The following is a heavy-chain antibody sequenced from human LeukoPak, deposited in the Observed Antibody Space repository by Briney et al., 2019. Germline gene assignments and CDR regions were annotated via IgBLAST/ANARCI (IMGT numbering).Heavy chain of an antibody. J-gene: IGHJ4*02. CDR1: GFTFSRFS. CDR2: IYVTGNYI. CDR3: ARESNTIGNFDY. D-gene: IGHD1-14*01. Sequence: GGSLRLSCATSGFTFSRFSFRWVRQAPGKGLEWVASIYVTGNYIYYADSVKGRVTISRDNAKNSVFLQMNSLRVEDTAVYYCARESNTIGNFDYWGQGALVTVSS. V-gene: IGHV3-21*01.